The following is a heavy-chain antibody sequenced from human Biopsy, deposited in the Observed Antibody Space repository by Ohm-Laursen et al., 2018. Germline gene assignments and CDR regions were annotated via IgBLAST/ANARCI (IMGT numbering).Heavy chain of an antibody. Sequence: SQTLSLTCTVTDGSISNIINYWGWIRQPLGKGLEWLGSIYHTGITDYNPSLKSRAPISVDTSNNQFSLKLSSLTAADTAVYYCARHSFGSGRDFWGQGTLVTVSS. D-gene: IGHD3-10*01. CDR2: IYHTGIT. CDR1: DGSISNIINY. CDR3: ARHSFGSGRDF. V-gene: IGHV4-39*01. J-gene: IGHJ4*02.